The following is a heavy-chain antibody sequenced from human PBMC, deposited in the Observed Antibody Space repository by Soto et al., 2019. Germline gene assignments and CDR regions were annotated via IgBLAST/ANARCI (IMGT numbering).Heavy chain of an antibody. V-gene: IGHV3-48*03. CDR3: TRDIYSAFWRAHSTSYCGRDV. CDR1: GFTFSSFE. D-gene: IGHD3-3*01. J-gene: IGHJ6*02. CDR2: ISSPGSTI. Sequence: GGSLRLSCAASGFTFSSFEMNWVRQAPGKGLEWISYISSPGSTIYYADSVKGQFPISRDNARNSLFLQMNSLRAEDTAVYYCTRDIYSAFWRAHSTSYCGRDVWGQGTTVTSP.